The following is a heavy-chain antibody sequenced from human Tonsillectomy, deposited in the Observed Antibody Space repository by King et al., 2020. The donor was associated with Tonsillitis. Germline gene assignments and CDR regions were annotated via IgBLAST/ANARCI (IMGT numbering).Heavy chain of an antibody. CDR3: ARGNGYPYYFDY. Sequence: VQLVESGGGLVQPGGSLRLSCAATGFTFSSYTMSWVRQAPGKGLEWVSTFSGSGTRFYADSVKGRFTISRDNPENTLYLQMSGLRADDTAIYYCARGNGYPYYFDYWGQGTLVTVS. CDR2: FSGSGTR. J-gene: IGHJ4*02. D-gene: IGHD5-18*01. V-gene: IGHV3-23*04. CDR1: GFTFSSYT.